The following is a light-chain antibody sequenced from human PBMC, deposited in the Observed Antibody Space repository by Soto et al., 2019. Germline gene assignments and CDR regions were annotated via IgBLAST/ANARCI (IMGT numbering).Light chain of an antibody. V-gene: IGKV1-39*01. Sequence: DIQMTQSPSSLSASVGDRVTITCRAGQNIGRSLNWYQQKPGKAPKRLIYAASGLQIGVPPRLSGSGSGTDFTLTISSLQPEDFATYYCQQNFNTWTFGQGTKV. CDR2: AAS. CDR1: QNIGRS. J-gene: IGKJ1*01. CDR3: QQNFNTWT.